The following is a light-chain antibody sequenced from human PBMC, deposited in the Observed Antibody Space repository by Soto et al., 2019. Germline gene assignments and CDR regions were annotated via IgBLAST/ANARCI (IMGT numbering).Light chain of an antibody. CDR1: QSISSY. J-gene: IGKJ1*01. Sequence: VIWMTQSPSLLSASTGDRVTISCRMSQSISSYLAWYQQKPGKAPELLIYAASTLQSGVPSRFSGSGSGTDFTLTISCLQSEDFATYYCQQYYSFPWPFGQGTKVDIX. CDR2: AAS. CDR3: QQYYSFPWP. V-gene: IGKV1D-8*01.